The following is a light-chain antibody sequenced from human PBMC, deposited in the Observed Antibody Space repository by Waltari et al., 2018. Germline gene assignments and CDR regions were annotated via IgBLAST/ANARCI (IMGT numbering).Light chain of an antibody. CDR2: DVS. J-gene: IGLJ1*01. V-gene: IGLV2-14*03. CDR1: SRDAGGFTY. Sequence: HSGLNRPASLSGCHGQSTTLPCPGTSRDAGGFTYLCWYQQHPGKAPKLMIYDVSNRPSGVSNRFSGSKSGNTASLTISGLQAEDEADYYCTSYTSSNTLGFGTGTKVTVL. CDR3: TSYTSSNTLG.